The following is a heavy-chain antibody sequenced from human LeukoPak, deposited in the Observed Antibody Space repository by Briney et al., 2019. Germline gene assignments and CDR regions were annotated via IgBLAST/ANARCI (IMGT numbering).Heavy chain of an antibody. Sequence: SETLSLACTVSGGSIISYYWSWIRQPPGKGLEWIGYIHYSGSTKYNPSLKSRVTISVDTSNNHFSLKLSSVTAADTAVYFCARVHPDGYSAYWGQGILVTVSS. CDR2: IHYSGST. J-gene: IGHJ4*02. V-gene: IGHV4-59*01. CDR3: ARVHPDGYSAY. D-gene: IGHD5-24*01. CDR1: GGSIISYY.